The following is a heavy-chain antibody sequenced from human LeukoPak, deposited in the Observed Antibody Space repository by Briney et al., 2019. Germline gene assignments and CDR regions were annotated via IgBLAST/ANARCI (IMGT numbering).Heavy chain of an antibody. D-gene: IGHD6-13*01. J-gene: IGHJ2*01. V-gene: IGHV4-4*02. CDR3: ARDWVAAAGYWYFDL. CDR1: GDSISSNNW. Sequence: SGTLSLTCAVSGDSISSNNWWSWVRQPPGKGLEWIGEIYHSGSTNYSPSLKSRVTISVDTSKNQFSLKLSSVTAADTAVYYCARDWVAAAGYWYFDLWGRGTLVTVSS. CDR2: IYHSGST.